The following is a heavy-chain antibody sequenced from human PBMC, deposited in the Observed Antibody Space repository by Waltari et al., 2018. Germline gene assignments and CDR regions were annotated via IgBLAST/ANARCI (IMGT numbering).Heavy chain of an antibody. Sequence: QVQLQESGPGLVKPSETLSLTCTVSGYSISSGYYWCWIRPPPGTGLECIGSIYHSGGTNYNRSLKSRLTISVDTSKNQLALKRSSVTAADTAVDYCARHYGDYPLYFDYWGQGTLVTVCS. CDR2: IYHSGGT. J-gene: IGHJ4*02. D-gene: IGHD4-17*01. CDR3: ARHYGDYPLYFDY. CDR1: GYSISSGYY. V-gene: IGHV4-38-2*02.